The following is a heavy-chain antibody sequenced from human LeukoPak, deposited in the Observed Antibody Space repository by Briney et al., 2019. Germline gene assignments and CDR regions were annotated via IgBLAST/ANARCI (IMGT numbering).Heavy chain of an antibody. J-gene: IGHJ4*02. Sequence: ASVKVSCKASGYTFTSYAMHWVRQAPGQRLEWMGWINAGNGNTKYSQKFQGRVTITRDTSASTAYMELSSLRSEDTAVYYCARDYYDILTGYEYYFDYWGQGTLVTVSS. CDR3: ARDYYDILTGYEYYFDY. CDR1: GYTFTSYA. CDR2: INAGNGNT. D-gene: IGHD3-9*01. V-gene: IGHV1-3*01.